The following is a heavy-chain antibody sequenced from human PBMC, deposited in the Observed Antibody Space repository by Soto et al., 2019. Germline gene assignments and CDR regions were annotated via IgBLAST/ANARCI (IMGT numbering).Heavy chain of an antibody. CDR2: IKWDGREK. J-gene: IGHJ4*01. D-gene: IGHD3-10*01. CDR1: GFTFGSYW. Sequence: VQLEDSGGGGVQPGGSLRLSCAASGFTFGSYWMSWVRQAPGKGLEWLATIKWDGREKKYVDSVKGRFTMSRDNAKNLVFQQMDSLRADDTAVYYCASDAGYGSGASVNPYRDFWGHGTLVTVSS. CDR3: ASDAGYGSGASVNPYRDF. V-gene: IGHV3-7*01.